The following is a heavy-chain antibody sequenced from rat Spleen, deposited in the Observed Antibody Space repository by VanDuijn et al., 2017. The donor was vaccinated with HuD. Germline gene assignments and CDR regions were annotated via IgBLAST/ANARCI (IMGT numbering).Heavy chain of an antibody. D-gene: IGHD1-2*01. V-gene: IGHV6-6*01. CDR3: VRAAIWGVMDA. CDR2: IKAKSNNYAT. Sequence: EVQVLESGGGLVQPGNSLKLSCATSGFTFSTAWMYWYRQFPEKRLEWVARIKAKSNNYATDYTESVKGRFTISRDDSKSSIYLQMNNLKEEDTAIYYCVRAAIWGVMDAWGQGASVTVSS. J-gene: IGHJ4*01. CDR1: GFTFSTAW.